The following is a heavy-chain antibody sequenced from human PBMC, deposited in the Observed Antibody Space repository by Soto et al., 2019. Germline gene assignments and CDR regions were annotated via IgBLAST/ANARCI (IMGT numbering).Heavy chain of an antibody. CDR3: AKDRATTGVAYYRMDV. Sequence: GGSLRLSCAASGFTFSNYAMSWVRQAPGKGLEWVSVIGDSSGSTYYADSVKGRFTISRDNSQNTLYLQMNSLRAEDTAVYYCAKDRATTGVAYYRMDVWGQGTTVTVSS. D-gene: IGHD1-1*01. J-gene: IGHJ6*02. CDR1: GFTFSNYA. CDR2: IGDSSGST. V-gene: IGHV3-23*01.